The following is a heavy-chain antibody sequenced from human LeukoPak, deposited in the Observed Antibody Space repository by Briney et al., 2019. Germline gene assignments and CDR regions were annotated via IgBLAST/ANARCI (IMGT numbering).Heavy chain of an antibody. V-gene: IGHV4-34*01. CDR3: ARDYYDSRGEAFDI. J-gene: IGHJ3*02. Sequence: SETLSLTCAVYGGSFSGYYWSWIRQPPGKGLEWIGEINHSGSTNYNPSLKSRVIISVDTSKNQFSLKLNSVTAADTAVYYCARDYYDSRGEAFDIWGQGTMVTVSS. CDR1: GGSFSGYY. CDR2: INHSGST. D-gene: IGHD3-22*01.